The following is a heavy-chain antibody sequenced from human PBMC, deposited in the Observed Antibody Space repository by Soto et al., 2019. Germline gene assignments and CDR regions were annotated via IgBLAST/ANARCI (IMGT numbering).Heavy chain of an antibody. CDR3: ARDRRDIVVVPAAHLHYYYYGMDV. CDR1: GYTFTYYH. J-gene: IGHJ6*02. D-gene: IGHD2-2*01. V-gene: IGHV1-46*01. Sequence: ASVKVSCKASGYTFTYYHVHWVRQAPGQGLEWMGIINPNGGDTTYAQKFQGRVTMTRDTSTSTVYMEISSLRSEDTAVYYCARDRRDIVVVPAAHLHYYYYGMDVWGQGTTVTVSS. CDR2: INPNGGDT.